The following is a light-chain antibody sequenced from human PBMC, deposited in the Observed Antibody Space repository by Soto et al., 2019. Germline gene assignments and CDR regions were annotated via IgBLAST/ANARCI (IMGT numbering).Light chain of an antibody. CDR2: LNSDGSH. Sequence: QSVLTQSPSASASLGASVKLTCTLSSGHSSYAIAWHQQQPEKGPRYLMKLNSDGSHSKGDGIPDRFSGSSSGAERYLTISSLQSEDEADYYCQTWGTGMQAVFGGGTKVTVL. V-gene: IGLV4-69*01. CDR1: SGHSSYA. CDR3: QTWGTGMQAV. J-gene: IGLJ2*01.